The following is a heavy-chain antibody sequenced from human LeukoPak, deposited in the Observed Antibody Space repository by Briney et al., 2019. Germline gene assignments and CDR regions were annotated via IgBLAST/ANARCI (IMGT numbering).Heavy chain of an antibody. Sequence: ASVKVSCKASGYTFTSYDINWVRQATGQGLEWMGWMNPNSGNTGYAQKFQGRVTMTRNTSISTAYMELSNLRSEDTAVYYCARVGGDYYDSSGYSVWGQGTLVTVSS. D-gene: IGHD3-22*01. CDR1: GYTFTSYD. CDR3: ARVGGDYYDSSGYSV. CDR2: MNPNSGNT. J-gene: IGHJ4*02. V-gene: IGHV1-8*01.